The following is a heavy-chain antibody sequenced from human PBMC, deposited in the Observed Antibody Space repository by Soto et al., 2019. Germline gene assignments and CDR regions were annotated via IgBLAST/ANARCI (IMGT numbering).Heavy chain of an antibody. CDR3: ARDSRPLDQYYYYGMDV. CDR2: ISYDGSQT. D-gene: IGHD1-1*01. CDR1: GFTFESYG. V-gene: IGHV3-30*03. Sequence: QVQVVESGGGVVQPGRALRLSCAASGFTFESYGMHWVRQARGKGLEWVAVISYDGSQTYYGDSVKGRFSISRDNSKNILSLQMNSLRGDDSAVYYCARDSRPLDQYYYYGMDVWGQGTTVTVSS. J-gene: IGHJ6*02.